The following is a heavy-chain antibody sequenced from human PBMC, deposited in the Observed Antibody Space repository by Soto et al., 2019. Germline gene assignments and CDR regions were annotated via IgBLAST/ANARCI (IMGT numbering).Heavy chain of an antibody. CDR2: ISASGDSI. Sequence: EVQLLESGGGLVQPGGSLRLSCVDSGFTFSHYAMTWVRQAPGKGLEWVASISASGDSIYYEDSVKGRFTISRDNSKNTLSLHMNSLRAEDTATYYCAKDTPGYSSSDNWFDPWGQGTLVTVSS. CDR1: GFTFSHYA. J-gene: IGHJ5*02. CDR3: AKDTPGYSSSDNWFDP. D-gene: IGHD6-6*01. V-gene: IGHV3-23*01.